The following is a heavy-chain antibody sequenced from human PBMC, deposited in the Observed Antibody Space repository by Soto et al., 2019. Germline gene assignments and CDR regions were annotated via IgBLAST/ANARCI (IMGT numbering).Heavy chain of an antibody. J-gene: IGHJ6*02. D-gene: IGHD2-2*01. CDR3: ASADIVVVPAAIPSTYYYGMDV. Sequence: VQLVQSGAEVKKPGSSVKVSCKASGGTFSSYAISWVRQAPGQGLEWMGGIIPIFGTANYAQKFQGRVTITADESTSTAYMELSSLRSEDTAVYYCASADIVVVPAAIPSTYYYGMDVWGQGTTVTVSS. V-gene: IGHV1-69*01. CDR2: IIPIFGTA. CDR1: GGTFSSYA.